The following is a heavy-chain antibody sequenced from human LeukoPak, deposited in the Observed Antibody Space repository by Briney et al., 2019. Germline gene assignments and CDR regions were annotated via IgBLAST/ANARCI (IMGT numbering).Heavy chain of an antibody. CDR1: GFTFDDYA. CDR2: ISWNSGSI. J-gene: IGHJ6*02. CDR3: AREDIVVVVAALRSGMDV. Sequence: GGSLRLSCAASGFTFDDYAMHWVRQAPGKGLEWVSGISWNSGSIGYADSVKGRFTISRDNAKNSLYLQMNSLRAEDTAVYYCAREDIVVVVAALRSGMDVWGQGTTVTVSS. D-gene: IGHD2-15*01. V-gene: IGHV3-9*01.